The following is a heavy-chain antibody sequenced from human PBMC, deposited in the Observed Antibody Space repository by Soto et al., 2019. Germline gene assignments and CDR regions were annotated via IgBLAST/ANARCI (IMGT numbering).Heavy chain of an antibody. CDR3: ALGDRGCSGYPASYYYSGLDV. CDR2: VSVGGDMT. J-gene: IGHJ6*02. CDR1: GFTFSSYA. Sequence: DVQLLESGGHLVHPGGSLRLSCAASGFTFSSYAMSWVRQAPGKRLEWVSSVSVGGDMTYYSDSVKGRFTTSRDNSNNALFLQMNSLRIEDTALYSCALGDRGCSGYPASYYYSGLDVWGQGTTVNVS. V-gene: IGHV3-23*01. D-gene: IGHD3-10*02.